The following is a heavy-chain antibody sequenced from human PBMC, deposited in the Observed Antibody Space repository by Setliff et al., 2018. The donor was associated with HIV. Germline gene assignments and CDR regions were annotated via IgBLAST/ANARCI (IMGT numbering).Heavy chain of an antibody. CDR3: ARGRRLFGSGLAYY. CDR2: INQNANT. Sequence: PSETLSLTCAVSGDSLSSYYWIWIRQSPGEGLGWIGEINQNANTNYNPSLKGRVTLSLDSSKNHLTLKLTSVSAADTGLYYCARGRRLFGSGLAYYWGQGSLVTVSS. J-gene: IGHJ4*02. CDR1: GDSLSSYY. V-gene: IGHV4-34*01. D-gene: IGHD3-10*01.